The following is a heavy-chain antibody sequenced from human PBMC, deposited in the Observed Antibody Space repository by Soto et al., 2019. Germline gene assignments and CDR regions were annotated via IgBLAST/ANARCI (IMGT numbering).Heavy chain of an antibody. CDR3: AKGGGDY. J-gene: IGHJ4*02. CDR1: GFTFSSYT. CDR2: ISSSGGST. V-gene: IGHV3-23*01. Sequence: EVQLLESGGGLVQPGGSLRLSCAASGFTFSSYTMSWVRQGPGKGLEWVSGISSSGGSTVYADSVKGRFTISRDNFKNTWCLQMNRLRAEDTAVYYCAKGGGDYWGQGTQVTVSS. D-gene: IGHD3-10*01.